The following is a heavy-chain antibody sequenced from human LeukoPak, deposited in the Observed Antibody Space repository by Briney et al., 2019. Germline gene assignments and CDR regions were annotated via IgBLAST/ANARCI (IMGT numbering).Heavy chain of an antibody. CDR2: ISAYNGNT. Sequence: SEKVSRTAPGYTSTSYGMSRGRQAPGHGLERIRWISAYNGNTNYAQKLQGRVTMTTDTSTSTAYMELRSLRSDDTAVYYCAREAPQYSSSWENGMDVWGKGPTVTVSS. CDR3: AREAPQYSSSWENGMDV. CDR1: GYTSTSYG. J-gene: IGHJ6*04. D-gene: IGHD6-13*01. V-gene: IGHV1-18*04.